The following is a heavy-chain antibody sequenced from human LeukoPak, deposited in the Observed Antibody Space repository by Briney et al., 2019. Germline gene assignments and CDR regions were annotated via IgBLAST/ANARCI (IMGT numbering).Heavy chain of an antibody. Sequence: PGGSLRLSCAAPGFTFSSYSMNWVRQAPGKGLEWVSSISSSSSYIYYADSVKGRFTISRDNAKNSLYLQMNSLRAEDTAVYYCARVKYYYDSSGYYADYWGQGTLVTVSS. V-gene: IGHV3-21*04. CDR3: ARVKYYYDSSGYYADY. CDR1: GFTFSSYS. D-gene: IGHD3-22*01. J-gene: IGHJ4*02. CDR2: ISSSSSYI.